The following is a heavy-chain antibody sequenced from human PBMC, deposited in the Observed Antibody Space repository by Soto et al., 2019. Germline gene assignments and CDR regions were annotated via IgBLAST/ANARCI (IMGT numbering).Heavy chain of an antibody. CDR2: IYHSGST. CDR3: ARKTPRDACDI. Sequence: QLQLQESGSGLVKPSQTLSLSCAFSGGSISSAGYSWSWIRQPPGKGLEWIGNIYHSGSTYYNPSHRGRVARRVDRSKNQCALKRTSVTAAGTGVYYCARKTPRDACDIWGQGTMVTVCS. V-gene: IGHV4-30-2*01. CDR1: GGSISSAGYS. J-gene: IGHJ3*02.